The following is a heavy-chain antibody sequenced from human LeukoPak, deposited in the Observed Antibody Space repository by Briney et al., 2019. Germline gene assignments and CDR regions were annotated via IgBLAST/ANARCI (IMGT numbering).Heavy chain of an antibody. Sequence: GRSLRLSCAASGFTFSSFGIHWVRQAPGKGLEWVAVISYDGSKKYYADSVKGRFTISRDNSKNTLYLQMNSLRAEDTAVYYCAKPNRGYNYGYSPDDYWGQGTLVTVSS. V-gene: IGHV3-30*18. CDR1: GFTFSSFG. J-gene: IGHJ4*02. D-gene: IGHD5-18*01. CDR2: ISYDGSKK. CDR3: AKPNRGYNYGYSPDDY.